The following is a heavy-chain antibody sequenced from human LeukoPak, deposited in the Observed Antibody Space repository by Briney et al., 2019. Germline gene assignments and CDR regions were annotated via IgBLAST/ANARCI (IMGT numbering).Heavy chain of an antibody. CDR3: ARDVEYYYDSSGYHRRNWFDP. CDR2: IYTSGST. V-gene: IGHV4-61*02. Sequence: SQTLSLTCTVSGGSISSGGYYWSWIRQPAGKGLEWIGRIYTSGSTNYNPSLKSRVTMSVDTSKNQFSLKLSSVTAADTAVYYCARDVEYYYDSSGYHRRNWFDPWGQGTLVTVSS. CDR1: GGSISSGGYY. J-gene: IGHJ5*02. D-gene: IGHD3-22*01.